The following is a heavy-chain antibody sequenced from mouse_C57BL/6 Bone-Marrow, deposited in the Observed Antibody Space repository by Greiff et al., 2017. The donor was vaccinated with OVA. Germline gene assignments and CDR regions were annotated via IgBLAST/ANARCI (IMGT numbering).Heavy chain of an antibody. V-gene: IGHV1-81*01. CDR1: GYTFTSYG. Sequence: VQGVESGAELARPGASVKLSCKASGYTFTSYGISWVKQRTGQGLEWIGEIYPRSGNTYYNEKFKGKATLTADKSSSTAYMELRSLTSEDSAVYFCASPLYSPPDYWGQGTTLTVSS. J-gene: IGHJ2*01. CDR2: IYPRSGNT. CDR3: ASPLYSPPDY. D-gene: IGHD2-12*01.